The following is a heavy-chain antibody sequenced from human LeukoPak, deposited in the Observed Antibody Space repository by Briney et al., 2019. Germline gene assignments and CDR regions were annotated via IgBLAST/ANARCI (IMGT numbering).Heavy chain of an antibody. Sequence: QTGGSLRLSCAASGFTVSSNYMSWVRQAPGKGLEWVSVIYSGGSTYYADSVKGRFTISRDNSKNTLYLQMNSLRAEDTAVYYCARGARHFPFDYWGQGTLVTVSS. CDR1: GFTVSSNY. V-gene: IGHV3-53*01. J-gene: IGHJ4*02. CDR2: IYSGGST. CDR3: ARGARHFPFDY.